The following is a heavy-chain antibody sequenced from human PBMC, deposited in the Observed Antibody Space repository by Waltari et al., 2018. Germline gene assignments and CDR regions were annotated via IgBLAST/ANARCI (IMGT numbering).Heavy chain of an antibody. V-gene: IGHV6-1*01. Sequence: QVQLQQSGPGLATPSQTLSLPCSLYGDSIPTNSAAWNWIRQSPSRGLEWLGGTYYRSTWYTDYAVSVKSRLTINPDTSKNQFSLQLTSVTPEDTAVYYCARDSYDGSGNDAFDIWGQGTIVTVSS. J-gene: IGHJ3*02. D-gene: IGHD3-22*01. CDR3: ARDSYDGSGNDAFDI. CDR1: GDSIPTNSAA. CDR2: TYYRSTWYT.